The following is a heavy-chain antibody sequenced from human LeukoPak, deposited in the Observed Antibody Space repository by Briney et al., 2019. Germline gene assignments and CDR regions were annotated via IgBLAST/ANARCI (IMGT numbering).Heavy chain of an antibody. D-gene: IGHD3-10*01. Sequence: GGSLRLPCAASGFTFSSYGMSWVRQAPGKGLEWDSAIIATSSTTHAADSVQGRFTISRDNSKNTLYLQTNSLRPEDTAIYYCAKLFESGTYNNFFHYWGQGTLVPVS. CDR1: GFTFSSYG. J-gene: IGHJ4*02. CDR2: IIATSSTT. V-gene: IGHV3-23*01. CDR3: AKLFESGTYNNFFHY.